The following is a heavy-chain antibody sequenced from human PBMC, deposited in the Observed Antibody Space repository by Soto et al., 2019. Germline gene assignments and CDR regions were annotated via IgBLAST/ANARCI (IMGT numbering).Heavy chain of an antibody. Sequence: PGESLKISCKGSGYSFTSYWSSWVRQMPGKGLEWMGRIDPSDSYTNYSPSFQGHVTISADKSISTAYLQWSSLKASDTAMYYCARQGVGAYGMDVWGQGTTVTVSS. CDR3: ARQGVGAYGMDV. J-gene: IGHJ6*02. CDR1: GYSFTSYW. V-gene: IGHV5-10-1*01. CDR2: IDPSDSYT. D-gene: IGHD1-26*01.